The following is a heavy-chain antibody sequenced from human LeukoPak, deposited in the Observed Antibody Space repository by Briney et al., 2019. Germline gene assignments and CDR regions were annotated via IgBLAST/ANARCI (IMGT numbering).Heavy chain of an antibody. J-gene: IGHJ4*02. D-gene: IGHD6-19*01. CDR1: GGSISSNSYY. Sequence: SETLSLTCAVSGGSISSNSYYWGWIRQPPGKGLEWIGSIYYSGSTYYNPSLKSRVTISVDTSKNQFSLKLSSVTAADTAVYYCASNIAVAAKGYWGQGTLVTVSS. CDR3: ASNIAVAAKGY. V-gene: IGHV4-39*07. CDR2: IYYSGST.